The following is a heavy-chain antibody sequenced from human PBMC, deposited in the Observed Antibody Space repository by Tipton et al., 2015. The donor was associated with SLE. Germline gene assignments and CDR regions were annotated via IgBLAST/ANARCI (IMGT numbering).Heavy chain of an antibody. CDR1: GFTFDDYA. V-gene: IGHV3-9*01. CDR3: ATSTLTGSCKNCNYYGMDV. D-gene: IGHD3-10*01. J-gene: IGHJ6*02. CDR2: ISWNSGSI. Sequence: SLRLSCAASGFTFDDYAMHWVRQAPGKGLEWVSGISWNSGSIGYADSVKGRFTISRDNSRNTLDLHINALRLEDTAVYYCATSTLTGSCKNCNYYGMDVWGQGTTVTVSS.